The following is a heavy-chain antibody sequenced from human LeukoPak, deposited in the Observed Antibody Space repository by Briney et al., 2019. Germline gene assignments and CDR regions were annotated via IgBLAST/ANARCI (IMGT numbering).Heavy chain of an antibody. CDR3: ARGNSGSYSQDWFDP. D-gene: IGHD1-26*01. CDR2: ISWNSGTI. CDR1: GFTFDDYA. V-gene: IGHV3-9*03. J-gene: IGHJ5*02. Sequence: TGGSLRLSCAASGFTFDDYAMHWVRQAPGKGLEWVSGISWNSGTIGYADSVKGRFTISRDNAKNSLYLQMNSLTDDDMALYYCARGNSGSYSQDWFDPWGQGTLVTVSS.